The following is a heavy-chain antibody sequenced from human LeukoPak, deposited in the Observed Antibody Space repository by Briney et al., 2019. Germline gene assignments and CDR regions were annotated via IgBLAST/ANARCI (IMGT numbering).Heavy chain of an antibody. V-gene: IGHV4-59*01. D-gene: IGHD1-26*01. CDR1: GGSISSYY. CDR3: ARGASGSYFWFDP. CDR2: IYYSGST. J-gene: IGHJ5*02. Sequence: KPSETLSLTCTVSGGSISSYYWSWIRQPPGKGLEWIGYIYYSGSTNYNPSLKSRVTISVDTSKNQFSLKLRSVTAADTAVYYCARGASGSYFWFDPWGREPWSPSPQ.